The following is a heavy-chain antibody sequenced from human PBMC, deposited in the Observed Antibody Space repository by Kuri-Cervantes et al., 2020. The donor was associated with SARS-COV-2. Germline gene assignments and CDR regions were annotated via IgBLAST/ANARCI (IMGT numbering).Heavy chain of an antibody. V-gene: IGHV1-46*01. J-gene: IGHJ5*02. Sequence: ASVKVSCKASGYTFTSYYMHWVRQAPGQGLEWMGIINPSDGSTSYAQKFQGRVTMTRDTSTSTVYMELSSLRSEDTAVYYCAREDVPPICSGGSCYRSGWFDPWGQGTLVTVSS. CDR2: INPSDGST. CDR3: AREDVPPICSGGSCYRSGWFDP. D-gene: IGHD2-15*01. CDR1: GYTFTSYY.